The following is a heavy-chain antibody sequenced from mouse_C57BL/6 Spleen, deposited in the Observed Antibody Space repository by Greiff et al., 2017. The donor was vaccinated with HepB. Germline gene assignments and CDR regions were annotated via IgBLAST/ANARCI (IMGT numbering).Heavy chain of an antibody. CDR2: ISGGGGNT. CDR1: GFTFSSYT. J-gene: IGHJ2*02. Sequence: EVKLVESGGGLVKPGGSLKLSCAASGFTFSSYTMSWVRQTPEKRLEWVATISGGGGNTYYPDSVKGRFTISRDNAKNTLYLQTSSLRSEDTALYYCARFYYSNSLYFDYWGQGTSLTVSS. V-gene: IGHV5-9*01. D-gene: IGHD2-5*01. CDR3: ARFYYSNSLYFDY.